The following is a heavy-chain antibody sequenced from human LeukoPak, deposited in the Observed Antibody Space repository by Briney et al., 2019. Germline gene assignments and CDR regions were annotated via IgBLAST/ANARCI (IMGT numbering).Heavy chain of an antibody. V-gene: IGHV3-30*18. J-gene: IGHJ6*01. D-gene: IGHD6-13*01. CDR3: AKKLYSSSGYDYYGMDV. Sequence: GGTLRLSCAASGFTFSSYGMNWVRQAPGKGLEWVAVISYGGSNKYYADSVKGRFTISRDNSKNTLYLQMNSLRAEDTAVYYCAKKLYSSSGYDYYGMDVWGQRTTV. CDR1: GFTFSSYG. CDR2: ISYGGSNK.